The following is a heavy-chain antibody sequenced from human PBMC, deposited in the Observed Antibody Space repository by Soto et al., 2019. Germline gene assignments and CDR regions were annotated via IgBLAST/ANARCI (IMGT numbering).Heavy chain of an antibody. CDR1: GGSISSGGYS. V-gene: IGHV4-30-2*01. Sequence: SETLSLTCAVSGGSISSGGYSWSWIRQPPGKGLEWIGYIYHSGSTYYNPSLKSRGTISVDRSKNQFSLKLSSVTAADTAVYYCASFFLYGGSTEPFYSRAQRSPVPVSS. CDR3: ASFFLYGGSTEPFYS. J-gene: IGHJ4*02. D-gene: IGHD2-15*01. CDR2: IYHSGST.